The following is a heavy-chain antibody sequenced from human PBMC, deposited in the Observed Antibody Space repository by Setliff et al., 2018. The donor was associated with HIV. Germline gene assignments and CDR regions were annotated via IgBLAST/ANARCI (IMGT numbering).Heavy chain of an antibody. V-gene: IGHV3-30*02. CDR3: GRVSGTWPAYYFDF. D-gene: IGHD3-3*01. Sequence: PGGSLRLSCTTSGFTFGDYAMNWFRQAPGKGLECVTFVRHDGGDKYYADSVKGRFTVSKDNSKKTLYLQMNSLRVEDTAVYYCGRVSGTWPAYYFDFWGQGTLVTVSS. J-gene: IGHJ4*02. CDR1: GFTFGDYA. CDR2: VRHDGGDK.